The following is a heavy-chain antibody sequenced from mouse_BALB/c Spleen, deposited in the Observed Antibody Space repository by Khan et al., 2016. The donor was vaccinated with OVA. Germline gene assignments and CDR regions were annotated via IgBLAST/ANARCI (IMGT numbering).Heavy chain of an antibody. CDR3: ARDRYDYFDY. CDR1: GYTFTDYS. J-gene: IGHJ2*01. Sequence: LVESGPELKKPGETVKISCKASGYTFTDYSMHWVKQAPGKGLKWMGWINTETGEPKYADDFKGRFAFSLETSASTVYLQINNLKNEDTATYFCARDRYDYFDYWGQGTTLTVSS. D-gene: IGHD2-14*01. CDR2: INTETGEP. V-gene: IGHV9-2-1*01.